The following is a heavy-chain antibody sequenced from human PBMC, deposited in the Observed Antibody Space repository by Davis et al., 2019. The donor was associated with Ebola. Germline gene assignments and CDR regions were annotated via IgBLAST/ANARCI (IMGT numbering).Heavy chain of an antibody. Sequence: SAKVSCKASRGTFSSYAISWGRHPPGQGLEWMGGLIHIFGTANYAQKFQGRVTTTADESTSTAYMELSSLRSEDTAVYYCARGGITMVRGVIITGGFDPWGQGTLVTVSS. CDR1: RGTFSSYA. J-gene: IGHJ5*02. CDR2: LIHIFGTA. CDR3: ARGGITMVRGVIITGGFDP. V-gene: IGHV1-69*13. D-gene: IGHD3-10*01.